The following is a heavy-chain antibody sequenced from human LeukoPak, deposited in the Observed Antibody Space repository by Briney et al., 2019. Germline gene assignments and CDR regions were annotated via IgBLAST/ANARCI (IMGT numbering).Heavy chain of an antibody. V-gene: IGHV1-69*02. CDR2: IIPILGIA. CDR3: ASTQVTVDGLIEH. D-gene: IGHD4-11*01. Sequence: SVKVSCKASGGTFSNYTISWVRQAPGQGLEWMGRIIPILGIANYAQKFQGRVTITADKSTSTAYMELSNLRSEDTAVYYCASTQVTVDGLIEHWGQGTLVTVSS. CDR1: GGTFSNYT. J-gene: IGHJ5*02.